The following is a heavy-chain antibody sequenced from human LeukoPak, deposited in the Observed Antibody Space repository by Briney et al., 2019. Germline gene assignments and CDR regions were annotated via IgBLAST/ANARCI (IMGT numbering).Heavy chain of an antibody. Sequence: ASVKVSCKASGYTFTGYYMHWVRQAPGQGLEWMGWINPNSGGTNYAQKFQGRVTMTRDTSISTAYMELSRLRSDDTAVYYCARSFTTGTPDDAFDIWGQGTMVTVSS. CDR2: INPNSGGT. J-gene: IGHJ3*02. V-gene: IGHV1-2*02. D-gene: IGHD1-1*01. CDR3: ARSFTTGTPDDAFDI. CDR1: GYTFTGYY.